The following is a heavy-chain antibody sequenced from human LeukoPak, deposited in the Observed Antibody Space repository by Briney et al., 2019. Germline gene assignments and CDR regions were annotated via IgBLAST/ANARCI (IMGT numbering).Heavy chain of an antibody. CDR1: GGSFSGYY. CDR3: ARRRTSIAVAGTGIYYYYGMDV. CDR2: INHSGST. V-gene: IGHV4-34*01. D-gene: IGHD6-19*01. J-gene: IGHJ6*02. Sequence: SETLSLTCTVSGGSFSGYYWSWIRQPPGKGLEWIGEINHSGSTNYSPSLKSRVTISVDTSKNQFSLKLSSVTAADTAVYYCARRRTSIAVAGTGIYYYYGMDVWGQGTTVTVSS.